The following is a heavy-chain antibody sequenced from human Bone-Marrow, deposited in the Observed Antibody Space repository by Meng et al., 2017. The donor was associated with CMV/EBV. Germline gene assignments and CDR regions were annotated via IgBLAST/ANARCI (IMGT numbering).Heavy chain of an antibody. CDR3: ARGVVPAFDLSAYYYGREV. V-gene: IGHV3-30-3*01. CDR1: GFTFSSYA. Sequence: GGSLRLSCAASGFTFSSYAMHWVRQAPGKGLEWVAVISYDGSNKYYADSVKGRFTISRDNSKNTLYLQMNSLRAEDTAVYYCARGVVPAFDLSAYYYGREVWGQRNTVNVAS. J-gene: IGHJ6*02. CDR2: ISYDGSNK. D-gene: IGHD2-2*01.